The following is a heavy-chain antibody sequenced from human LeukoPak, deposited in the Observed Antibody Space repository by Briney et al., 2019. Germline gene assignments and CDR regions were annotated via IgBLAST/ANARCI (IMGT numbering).Heavy chain of an antibody. Sequence: GASVKVSCKASGYTFTSYAMHWVRQAPGQRLEWMGWINAGNGNTKYSQEFQGRVTITRDTSASTAYMELSSLRSEDMAVYYCARVGGSSDERNSGAFDIWGQGTMVTVSS. J-gene: IGHJ3*02. CDR1: GYTFTSYA. CDR3: ARVGGSSDERNSGAFDI. D-gene: IGHD1-26*01. CDR2: INAGNGNT. V-gene: IGHV1-3*03.